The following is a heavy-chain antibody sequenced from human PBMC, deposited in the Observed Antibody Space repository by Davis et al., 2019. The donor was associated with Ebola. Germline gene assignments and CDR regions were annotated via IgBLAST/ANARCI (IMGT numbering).Heavy chain of an antibody. CDR3: AKDHRAAAPLNWFDP. J-gene: IGHJ5*02. D-gene: IGHD6-13*01. V-gene: IGHV3-64D*06. CDR2: ISSNGGST. Sequence: PGGSLRLSCSASGFTFSSYAMHWVRQAPGKGLEYVSAISSNGGSTYYADSVRGRFTISRDNSENTLYLQMSSLGAEDTAVYYCAKDHRAAAPLNWFDPWGQGTLVTVSS. CDR1: GFTFSSYA.